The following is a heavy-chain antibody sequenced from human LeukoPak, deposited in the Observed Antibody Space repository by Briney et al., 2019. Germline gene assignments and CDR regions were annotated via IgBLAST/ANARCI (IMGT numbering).Heavy chain of an antibody. CDR2: ISGSGGST. CDR1: GFTFSSYG. Sequence: PGGSLRLSCAASGFTFSSYGMSWVRQAPGKGLEWVSAISGSGGSTYYADSVKGRFTISRDNSKNTLYLQMNSLRAEDTAVYYCAKDRGNYYDSSGYPIKDAFDIWGQGTMVTVSS. J-gene: IGHJ3*02. D-gene: IGHD3-22*01. CDR3: AKDRGNYYDSSGYPIKDAFDI. V-gene: IGHV3-23*01.